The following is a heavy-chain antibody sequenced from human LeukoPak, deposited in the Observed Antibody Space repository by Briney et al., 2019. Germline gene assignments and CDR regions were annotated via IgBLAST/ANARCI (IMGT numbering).Heavy chain of an antibody. CDR2: TYYSSTWYN. CDR1: GDSVSSNSVT. Sequence: SQTLSLTCAISGDSVSSNSVTWNWIRQSPSRGLEWLGRTYYSSTWYNDDAVSVRGRITVNPDTSKNQFSLHLNSVTPEDTAVYYCARRLTQYDCFDPWGQGVLVTVSS. V-gene: IGHV6-1*01. J-gene: IGHJ5*02. D-gene: IGHD2-2*01. CDR3: ARRLTQYDCFDP.